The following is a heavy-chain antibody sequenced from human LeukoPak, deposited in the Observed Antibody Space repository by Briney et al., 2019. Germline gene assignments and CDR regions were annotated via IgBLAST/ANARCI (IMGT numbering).Heavy chain of an antibody. CDR3: ARARAYSSGWFPKD. D-gene: IGHD6-19*01. CDR2: ISAYNGNT. J-gene: IGHJ4*02. V-gene: IGHV1-18*01. Sequence: ASVKVSCKASGYTFTSYGISWVRQAPGQGLEWMGWISAYNGNTNYAQKLQGRVTMTTDTSTSTAYMELRSLRSDDTAVCYCARARAYSSGWFPKDWGQGTLVTVSS. CDR1: GYTFTSYG.